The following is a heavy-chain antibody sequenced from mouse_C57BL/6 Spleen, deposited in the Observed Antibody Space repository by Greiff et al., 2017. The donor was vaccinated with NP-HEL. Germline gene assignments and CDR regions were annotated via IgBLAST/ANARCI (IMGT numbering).Heavy chain of an antibody. J-gene: IGHJ2*01. V-gene: IGHV1-54*01. Sequence: VQLQQSGAELVRPGTSVKVSCKASGYAFTNYLIEWVKQRPGQGLEWIGVINPGSGGTNYNEKFKGKATLTADKSSSTAYMQLSSLTSEDSAVYFCAGGIYYGYYWGQGTTLTVSS. CDR1: GYAFTNYL. CDR3: AGGIYYGYY. D-gene: IGHD2-2*01. CDR2: INPGSGGT.